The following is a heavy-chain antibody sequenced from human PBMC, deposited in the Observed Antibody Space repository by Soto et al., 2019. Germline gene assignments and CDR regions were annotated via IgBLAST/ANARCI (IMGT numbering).Heavy chain of an antibody. J-gene: IGHJ6*02. D-gene: IGHD6-13*01. CDR3: ARDSSGRSSSWYKPNYYYYGMDV. Sequence: QVQLVQSGAEVKKPGSSVKVSCKASGGTFSSYAISWVRQAPGQGLEWMGGIIPIFGTANYAQKFQGRVTITADESTSTAYMELSSLRSEDTAVYYCARDSSGRSSSWYKPNYYYYGMDVWGQGTTVTVSS. CDR2: IIPIFGTA. V-gene: IGHV1-69*01. CDR1: GGTFSSYA.